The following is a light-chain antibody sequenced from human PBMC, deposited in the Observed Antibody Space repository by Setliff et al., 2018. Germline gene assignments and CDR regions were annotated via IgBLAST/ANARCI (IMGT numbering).Light chain of an antibody. CDR2: DVN. V-gene: IGLV2-14*02. CDR1: SSDVGSYNL. J-gene: IGLJ1*01. Sequence: QSVLTQPASVSGSPGQSITISCTGTSSDVGSYNLVSWYRQHPGKAPKLMVYDVNKRPSGIPNRFSGSKSGNTASLTISGLQAEDEAEYYCSVYTSSSTLVFGTGTKVTVL. CDR3: SVYTSSSTLV.